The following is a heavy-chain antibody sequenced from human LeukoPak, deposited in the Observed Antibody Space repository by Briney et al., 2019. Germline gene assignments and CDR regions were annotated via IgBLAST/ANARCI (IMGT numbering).Heavy chain of an antibody. CDR2: IYYSGTT. Sequence: PSETLSLTCTVSGGSISSYYWSWIRQPPGKGLEWIGYIYYSGTTKYNPSLKSRVTISVDTSKNQFSLKLSSVTAADTAVYYCARVPYYFDYWGQGTLVTVSS. CDR1: GGSISSYY. J-gene: IGHJ4*02. CDR3: ARVPYYFDY. V-gene: IGHV4-59*01. D-gene: IGHD2-2*01.